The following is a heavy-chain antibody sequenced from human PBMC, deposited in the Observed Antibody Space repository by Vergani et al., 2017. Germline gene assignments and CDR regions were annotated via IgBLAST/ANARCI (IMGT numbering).Heavy chain of an antibody. Sequence: QVQVVQSGAEVKKSGASVKVSCKTSGYTFSNYYMLWVRQAPGQGLEWMGIINPSGGHTNYAQKFQGRVTMTRDTSTSTVYMELSSLRSEDTAIYYCARGDYGILTGYRYWGQGTTVTVSS. J-gene: IGHJ6*02. CDR3: ARGDYGILTGYRY. D-gene: IGHD3-9*01. CDR1: GYTFSNYY. CDR2: INPSGGHT. V-gene: IGHV1-46*03.